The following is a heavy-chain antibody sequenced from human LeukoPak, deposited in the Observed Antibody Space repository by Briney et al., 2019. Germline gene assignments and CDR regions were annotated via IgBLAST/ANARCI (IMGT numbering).Heavy chain of an antibody. CDR3: AKRGVVIRVILVGFHKQAYYFDS. D-gene: IGHD3-22*01. Sequence: GGSLRLSCAVSGITLSNYGMSWVRQAPEKGLEWVAGISDSGGSTNYADSVKGRFTISRDNPKNTLYLQMNSLRAKDTAVYFCAKRGVVIRVILVGFHKQAYYFDSWGQGALVTVSS. V-gene: IGHV3-23*01. CDR2: ISDSGGST. J-gene: IGHJ4*02. CDR1: GITLSNYG.